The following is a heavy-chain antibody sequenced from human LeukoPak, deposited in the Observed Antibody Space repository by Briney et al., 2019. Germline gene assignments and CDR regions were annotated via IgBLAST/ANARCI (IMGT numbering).Heavy chain of an antibody. Sequence: GGSLRLSCAVSGIPLSNYGMSWVRQAPGKGLEWVAGISDRGSRTNYADSVKGRFTISTDHPKNTLYLQMNSLRAEDTAVYFCAKRGVVIRVILVGLHKEAYYFDSWGQGALVTVSS. V-gene: IGHV3-23*01. D-gene: IGHD3-22*01. CDR2: ISDRGSRT. CDR1: GIPLSNYG. CDR3: AKRGVVIRVILVGLHKEAYYFDS. J-gene: IGHJ4*02.